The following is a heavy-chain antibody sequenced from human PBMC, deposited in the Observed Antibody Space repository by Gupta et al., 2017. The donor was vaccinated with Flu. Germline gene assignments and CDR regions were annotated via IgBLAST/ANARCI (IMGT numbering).Heavy chain of an antibody. CDR3: ARGLLRGYSYGPYTGEY. Sequence: QVQLVQSGAEVKKPGASVKVSCKASGYTFTGYYMHWVRQAPGQGREWMGWINPNSGGTIYAQKFQGRVTMTRDTSISTAYIELSRLRSDDTAVYYCARGLLRGYSYGPYTGEYWGQGTLVTVSS. D-gene: IGHD5-18*01. CDR2: INPNSGGT. V-gene: IGHV1-2*02. J-gene: IGHJ4*02. CDR1: GYTFTGYY.